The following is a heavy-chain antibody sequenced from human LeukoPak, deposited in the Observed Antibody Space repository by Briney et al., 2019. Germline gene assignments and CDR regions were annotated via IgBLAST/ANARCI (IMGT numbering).Heavy chain of an antibody. CDR2: ISAYNGNT. J-gene: IGHJ4*02. V-gene: IGHV1-18*01. CDR1: GGTFSSYA. Sequence: ASVKVSCKASGGTFSSYAISWVRQAPGQGLEWMGWISAYNGNTNYAQKLQGRVTMTTDTSTSTAYMELSRLRSDDTAVYYCARGSSSQRGQYYFDYWGQGTLVTVSS. CDR3: ARGSSSQRGQYYFDY. D-gene: IGHD6-13*01.